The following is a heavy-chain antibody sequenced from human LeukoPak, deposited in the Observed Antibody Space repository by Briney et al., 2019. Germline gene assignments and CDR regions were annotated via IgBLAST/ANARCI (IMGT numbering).Heavy chain of an antibody. CDR1: GYTFTSYG. CDR2: ISGNNGNT. D-gene: IGHD3-9*01. V-gene: IGHV1-18*01. J-gene: IGHJ4*02. Sequence: GASVKVSCKASGYTFTSYGISWVRQAPGQGLEWMGWISGNNGNTYYTQSLQGRVTMPTDTPTSTAYMELRSLRSDDTAVYYCARVDILTGYYFFDYWGQGTLVTVSS. CDR3: ARVDILTGYYFFDY.